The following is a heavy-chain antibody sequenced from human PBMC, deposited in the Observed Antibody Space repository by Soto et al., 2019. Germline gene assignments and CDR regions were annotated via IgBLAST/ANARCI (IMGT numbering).Heavy chain of an antibody. V-gene: IGHV5-51*01. J-gene: IGHJ6*02. Sequence: GESLKISCKGSGYSFTSYWIGWVRQMPGKGLEWMGIIYPGDSDTRNSPSFQGQVTISADKSISTAYLQWSSLKASDTAIYYCARRRYYDSSGSDYYYGMDVWGQGTTVTVSS. CDR2: IYPGDSDT. CDR1: GYSFTSYW. CDR3: ARRRYYDSSGSDYYYGMDV. D-gene: IGHD3-22*01.